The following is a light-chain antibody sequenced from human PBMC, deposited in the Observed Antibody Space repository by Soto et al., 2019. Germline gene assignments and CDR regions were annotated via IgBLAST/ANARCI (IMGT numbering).Light chain of an antibody. J-gene: IGKJ2*01. V-gene: IGKV3-15*01. CDR2: GAS. CDR1: QSVSSN. CDR3: QQYNKWPLT. Sequence: EIVMTQSPATLSVSPGERATLSCRASQSVSSNCAWYQQKPGQAPRLLIYGASTRATGIPVRFSGSGSGTEFTLTISSLQSEDFAVYYCQQYNKWPLTFGQGTKLEI.